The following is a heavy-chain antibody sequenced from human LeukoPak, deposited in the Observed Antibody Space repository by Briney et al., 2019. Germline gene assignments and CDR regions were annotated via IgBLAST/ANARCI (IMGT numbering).Heavy chain of an antibody. Sequence: RGALRLSSATSLVTVRNNQMSWGRQTPQERLEWGSVIDRRDNTSHEDSVQGRFTISRQNSTNTLYLQMHSLRAADAAVYYCARESTPLRGAFDPWGQGTLVTVSS. V-gene: IGHV3-53*04. CDR2: IDRRDNT. D-gene: IGHD5-24*01. CDR3: ARESTPLRGAFDP. CDR1: LVTVRNNQ. J-gene: IGHJ5*02.